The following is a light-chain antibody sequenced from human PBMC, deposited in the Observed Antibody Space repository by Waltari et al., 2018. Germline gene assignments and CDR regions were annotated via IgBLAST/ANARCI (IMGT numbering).Light chain of an antibody. CDR2: GAS. CDR3: QQYNNWPPWT. Sequence: EIVMTQSPATLSVSPGEGATLSCRASQNINSNLAWYQQQPGQTPRLLIYGASTRAIGIPARFSGRGSGTEFTLPISSLQSEDFALYYCQQYNNWPPWTFGQGTKVEIK. J-gene: IGKJ1*01. CDR1: QNINSN. V-gene: IGKV3D-15*01.